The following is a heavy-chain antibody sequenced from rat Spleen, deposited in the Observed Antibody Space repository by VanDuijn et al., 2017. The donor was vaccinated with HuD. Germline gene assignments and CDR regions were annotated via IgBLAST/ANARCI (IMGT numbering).Heavy chain of an antibody. CDR1: GFTFSDYN. CDR3: TTAAVGGYSSAY. J-gene: IGHJ3*01. Sequence: EVQLVESGGGLVQPGRSLKLSCAASGFTFSDYNMAWVRQAPKKGLEWVATLSFDGSTTYYRDSVKGRFTISRDNDKSTLHLQMDSLRSEDTATYYCTTAAVGGYSSAYWGQGTLVTVSS. V-gene: IGHV5-7*01. D-gene: IGHD1-11*01. CDR2: LSFDGSTT.